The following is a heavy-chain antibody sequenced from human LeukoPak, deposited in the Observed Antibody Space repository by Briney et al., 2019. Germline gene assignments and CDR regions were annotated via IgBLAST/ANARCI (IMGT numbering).Heavy chain of an antibody. CDR2: IYYSGST. J-gene: IGHJ4*02. CDR1: GGSISSSSYY. Sequence: PSGTLSLTCTVSGGSISSSSYYWGWIRQPPGKGLEWIGSIYYSGSTYYNPSLKSRVTISVDTSKNQFSLKLSSVTAADTAVYYCARQGHRWLQFNYFDYWGQGTLVTVSS. V-gene: IGHV4-39*01. CDR3: ARQGHRWLQFNYFDY. D-gene: IGHD5-24*01.